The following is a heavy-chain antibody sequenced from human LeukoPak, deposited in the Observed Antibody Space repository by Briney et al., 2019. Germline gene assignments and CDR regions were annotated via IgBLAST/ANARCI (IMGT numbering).Heavy chain of an antibody. J-gene: IGHJ4*02. D-gene: IGHD3-22*01. CDR2: IYTSGST. CDR1: GGSISSYY. Sequence: PSETLSLTCTVSGGSISSYYWSWIRQPAGKGLEWIGRIYTSGSTNYNPSLKSRVTMSVGTSKNQLSLKLSSVTAADTAVYYCARVADSSGYCALDYWGQGTLVTVSS. V-gene: IGHV4-4*07. CDR3: ARVADSSGYCALDY.